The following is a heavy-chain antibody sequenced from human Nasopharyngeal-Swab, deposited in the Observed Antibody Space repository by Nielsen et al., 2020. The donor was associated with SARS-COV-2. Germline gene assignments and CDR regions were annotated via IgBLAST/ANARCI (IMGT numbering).Heavy chain of an antibody. V-gene: IGHV3-30-3*01. J-gene: IGHJ3*02. Sequence: GESLKISCAASGFTFSSYAMHWVRQAPGKGLEWVAVISYDGSNKYYADSVKGRFTISRDNSKNTLYLQMNSLRAEDTAVYYCASPYSGSYLDAFDIWGQGTVVTVSS. CDR3: ASPYSGSYLDAFDI. CDR1: GFTFSSYA. D-gene: IGHD1-26*01. CDR2: ISYDGSNK.